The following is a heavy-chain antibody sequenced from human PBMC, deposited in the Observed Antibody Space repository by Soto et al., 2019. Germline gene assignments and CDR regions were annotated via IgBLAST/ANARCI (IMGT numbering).Heavy chain of an antibody. V-gene: IGHV3-23*01. Sequence: GGSLRLSCAASGFTLSTYAMSWVRQAPGKGLEWVSGISGSGGSTYYADSVKGRFTISRDNSKNTLYLQMNSLRAEDTAVYYCAKDRVTVVGYDAFDIWGQGTMVTVSS. J-gene: IGHJ3*02. D-gene: IGHD6-19*01. CDR1: GFTLSTYA. CDR2: ISGSGGST. CDR3: AKDRVTVVGYDAFDI.